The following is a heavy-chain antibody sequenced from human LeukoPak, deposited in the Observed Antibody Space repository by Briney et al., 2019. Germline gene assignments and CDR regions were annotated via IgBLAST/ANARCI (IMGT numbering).Heavy chain of an antibody. CDR3: VRDLLDTSMVHYWYFDL. D-gene: IGHD5-18*01. Sequence: SETLSLTCTVSGGSISSGGYYWSWIRQHPGKGLEWFGYIYYSGSTYYNPSLKSRVTISVDTSKNQFSLKLTSVTAADTAVYYCVRDLLDTSMVHYWYFDLWGRGTLVTVSS. J-gene: IGHJ2*01. CDR2: IYYSGST. CDR1: GGSISSGGYY. V-gene: IGHV4-31*03.